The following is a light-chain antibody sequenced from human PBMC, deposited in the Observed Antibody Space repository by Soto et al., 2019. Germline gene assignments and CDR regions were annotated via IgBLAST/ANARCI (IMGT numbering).Light chain of an antibody. CDR3: QTWGTGIRV. CDR1: SGHNSYA. Sequence: QAVVTQSPSASASLGASVKLTCTLDSGHNSYAIAWHQQQPEKGPRYLMKINNDGSHIKGDGIPDRFSGSSSGAERYLTISSLQSEDEADYYCQTWGTGIRVFGGGTQLTVL. V-gene: IGLV4-69*01. CDR2: INNDGSH. J-gene: IGLJ2*01.